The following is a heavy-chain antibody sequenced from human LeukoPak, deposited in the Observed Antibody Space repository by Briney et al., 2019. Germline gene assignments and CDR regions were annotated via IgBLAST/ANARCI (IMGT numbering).Heavy chain of an antibody. Sequence: GSLIISCAASGFTFSSYELNWVRQAPGKGLEWVSYIGASGRAIYYADSVKGRFTISRDNSKNTLYLQMNSLRAEDTAVYYCARGPYSCNWYVDYWGQRTM. J-gene: IGHJ4*02. D-gene: IGHD6-13*01. CDR2: IGASGRAI. CDR3: ARGPYSCNWYVDY. V-gene: IGHV3-48*03. CDR1: GFTFSSYE.